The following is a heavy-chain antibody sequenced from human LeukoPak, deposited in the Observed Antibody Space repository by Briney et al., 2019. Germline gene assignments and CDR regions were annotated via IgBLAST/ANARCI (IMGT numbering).Heavy chain of an antibody. CDR1: GFTFSSYA. CDR3: ARESGRRISKDYLDY. Sequence: GGSLKLSCAASGFTFSSYAMHWVRQAPGKGLEWVAVISYDASNKYYADSVKGRFTMSRDNSRNTLYLQMDSLRAEDTAVYYCARESGRRISKDYLDYWGQGTLVTVSS. D-gene: IGHD1-26*01. V-gene: IGHV3-30-3*01. J-gene: IGHJ4*02. CDR2: ISYDASNK.